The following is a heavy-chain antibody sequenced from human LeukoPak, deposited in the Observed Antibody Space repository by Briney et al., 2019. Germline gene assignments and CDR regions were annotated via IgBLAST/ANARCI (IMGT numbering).Heavy chain of an antibody. V-gene: IGHV3-30*01. CDR3: AKDLNTYGSGSSTDY. D-gene: IGHD3-10*01. CDR2: ISYDGSKK. Sequence: GGSLRLSCAASGFPFSTYAMHWVRQAPGKGLEWVAVISYDGSKKYYADSVKGRFTISRDNSKNTLYLQTNSLRPEDTGVYYCAKDLNTYGSGSSTDYWGQGTLVTVSS. CDR1: GFPFSTYA. J-gene: IGHJ4*02.